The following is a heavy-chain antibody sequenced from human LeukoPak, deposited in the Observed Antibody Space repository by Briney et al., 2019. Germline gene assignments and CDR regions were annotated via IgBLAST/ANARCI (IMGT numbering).Heavy chain of an antibody. D-gene: IGHD2-21*02. J-gene: IGHJ4*02. CDR3: ARALVVTALYFDY. CDR1: GDSITSGDYY. CDR2: IYFSGST. Sequence: MTSETLSLTCTVSGDSITSGDYYWSWIRQPPGKGLEWIGYIYFSGSTYYNPSLKNRLTISLDTSKNQFSLKLSSVTAADAAVYFCARALVVTALYFDYWGQGTLVTVSS. V-gene: IGHV4-30-4*01.